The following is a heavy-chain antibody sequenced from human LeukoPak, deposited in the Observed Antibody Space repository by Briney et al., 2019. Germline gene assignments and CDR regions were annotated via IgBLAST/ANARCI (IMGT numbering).Heavy chain of an antibody. V-gene: IGHV4-30-4*08. D-gene: IGHD2-2*01. CDR2: IYYSGST. J-gene: IGHJ5*02. Sequence: SETLSLTCNVSGDSISGYYWSWIRQPPGKGLDWIGYIYYSGSTYYNPSLKSRVTISVDTSKNQFSLKLSSVTAADTAVYYCARDYCSSTSCRGGFDPWGQGTLVTVSS. CDR3: ARDYCSSTSCRGGFDP. CDR1: GDSISGYY.